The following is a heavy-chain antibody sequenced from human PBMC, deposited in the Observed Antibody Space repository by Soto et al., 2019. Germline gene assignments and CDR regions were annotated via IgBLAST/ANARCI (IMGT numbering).Heavy chain of an antibody. CDR2: IKQDGSEK. CDR1: GFTFSSYW. V-gene: IGHV3-7*01. CDR3: ARDGWFGEYGY. J-gene: IGHJ4*02. Sequence: EVQLVESGGGLVQPGGSLRFSCAASGFTFSSYWMSWVRQAPGKGLEWVANIKQDGSEKYYVDSVKGRFTISRDNAKNSLYLQMNSLRAEDTAVYYCARDGWFGEYGYWGQGTLVTVSS. D-gene: IGHD3-10*01.